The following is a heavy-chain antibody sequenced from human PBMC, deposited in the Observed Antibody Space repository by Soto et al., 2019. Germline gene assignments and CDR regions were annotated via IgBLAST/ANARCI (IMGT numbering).Heavy chain of an antibody. V-gene: IGHV1-3*01. J-gene: IGHJ5*02. Sequence: ASVKVSCKASGYTFTSYAMHWVRQAPGQRLEWMGWINAGNGNTKYSQKFQGRVTITRDTSASTAYMELSSLRSEDTAVYYCARVTGVTMVRGGTNWFDPWGQGTLVTVPS. CDR3: ARVTGVTMVRGGTNWFDP. CDR2: INAGNGNT. CDR1: GYTFTSYA. D-gene: IGHD3-10*01.